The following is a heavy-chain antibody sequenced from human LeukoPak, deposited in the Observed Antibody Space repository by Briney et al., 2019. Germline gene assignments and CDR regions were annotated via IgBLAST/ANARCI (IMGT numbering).Heavy chain of an antibody. D-gene: IGHD6-13*01. V-gene: IGHV3-30*02. Sequence: PGGSLRLSCAASGFTVSSYGMHWVRQAPGKGLEWVAFKRYDGSNKYYADSVKGRFTTSRDNSKNTLYLQMNSLRAEDTAVYYCAKDSSGSSSRFLNWFDPWGQGTLVTVSS. CDR3: AKDSSGSSSRFLNWFDP. CDR2: KRYDGSNK. J-gene: IGHJ5*02. CDR1: GFTVSSYG.